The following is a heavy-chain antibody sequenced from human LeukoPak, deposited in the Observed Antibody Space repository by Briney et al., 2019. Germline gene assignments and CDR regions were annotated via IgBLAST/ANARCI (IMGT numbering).Heavy chain of an antibody. J-gene: IGHJ4*02. CDR2: FSSTTGII. CDR3: AKDVAIAAAGTPGDY. D-gene: IGHD6-13*01. CDR1: GFTFSSYS. Sequence: GGSLRLSCAASGFTFSSYSMNWVRQAPGRGLEWVSYFSSTTGIISYADSVKGRFTISRDNAKNSLYLQMNSLRGEDTAVYYCAKDVAIAAAGTPGDYWGQGTLVTVSS. V-gene: IGHV3-48*01.